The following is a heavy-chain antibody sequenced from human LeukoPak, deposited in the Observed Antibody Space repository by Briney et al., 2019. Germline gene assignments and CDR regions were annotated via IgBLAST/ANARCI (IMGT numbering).Heavy chain of an antibody. V-gene: IGHV3-21*01. D-gene: IGHD4-17*01. CDR3: ARTATTGAFDI. J-gene: IGHJ3*02. CDR2: ISSSSSYI. CDR1: GFTFSSYS. Sequence: SGGSLRLSCAASGFTFSSYSMNWVRQAPGKGLEWVSSISSSSSYIYYADSVKGRFTISRDNAKNSLYLQMNSPRAEDTAVYYCARTATTGAFDIWGQGTMVTVSS.